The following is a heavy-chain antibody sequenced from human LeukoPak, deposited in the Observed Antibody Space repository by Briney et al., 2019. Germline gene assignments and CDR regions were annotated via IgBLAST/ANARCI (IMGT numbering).Heavy chain of an antibody. CDR3: ATDVIVVVPAAIGEGDAFDI. Sequence: ASVKVSCKVSGYTLTELSMHWVRQAPGKGLEWMGGFDPEDGETIYAQKFQGRVTMTEDTSTDTAYMELSSLRSEDTAVYYCATDVIVVVPAAIGEGDAFDIWGQGTMVTVSS. D-gene: IGHD2-2*02. V-gene: IGHV1-24*01. J-gene: IGHJ3*02. CDR1: GYTLTELS. CDR2: FDPEDGET.